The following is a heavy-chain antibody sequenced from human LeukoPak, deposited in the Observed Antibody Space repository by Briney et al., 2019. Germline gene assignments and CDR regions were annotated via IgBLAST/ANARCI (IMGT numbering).Heavy chain of an antibody. Sequence: TTSQTLSLTCIVSGDSITSTYWSWSRQPPGKGLERIGYVYHSGITNYNPSLKSRVTISIDTSKNQFSLKLNSVTAADTAVYYCVQTAGRVGLAPPYRGQGTLVTVSS. V-gene: IGHV4-59*01. CDR1: GDSITSTY. CDR2: VYHSGIT. D-gene: IGHD6-13*01. J-gene: IGHJ4*02. CDR3: VQTAGRVGLAPPY.